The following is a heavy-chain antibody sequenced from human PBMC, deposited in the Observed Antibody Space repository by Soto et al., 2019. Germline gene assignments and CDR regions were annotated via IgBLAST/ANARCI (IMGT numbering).Heavy chain of an antibody. CDR2: IKQDGSEK. Sequence: GGSLRLSCAASGFTFITYWMTWVRQAPGKGLEWVANIKQDGSEKYYVDSVKGRFTISRDNAKNSVYLQMNSLRAEDTAVYYCVRDYGRSYFDYWGQGILVTV. CDR1: GFTFITYW. D-gene: IGHD3-16*01. CDR3: VRDYGRSYFDY. J-gene: IGHJ4*02. V-gene: IGHV3-7*03.